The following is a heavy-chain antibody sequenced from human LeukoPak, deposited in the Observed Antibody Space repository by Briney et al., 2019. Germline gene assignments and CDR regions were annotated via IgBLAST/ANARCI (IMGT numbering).Heavy chain of an antibody. V-gene: IGHV4-34*01. CDR3: ARTKNDYVWGSYRPWEWYFDL. Sequence: SETLSLTCAVYGGSFSGYYWSWIRQPPGKGLEWIGEINHSGSTNYNPSLKSRVTISVDTSKNQFSLKLSSVTAADTAVYYCARTKNDYVWGSYRPWEWYFDLWGRGTLVTVSS. CDR1: GGSFSGYY. D-gene: IGHD3-16*02. J-gene: IGHJ2*01. CDR2: INHSGST.